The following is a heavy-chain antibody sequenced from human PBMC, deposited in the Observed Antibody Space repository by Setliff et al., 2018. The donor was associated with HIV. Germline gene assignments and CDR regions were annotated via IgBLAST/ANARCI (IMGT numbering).Heavy chain of an antibody. CDR2: IYYSGST. J-gene: IGHJ6*02. CDR1: GGSVSSGSYY. Sequence: SETLSLTCTVSGGSVSSGSYYWSWIRQPPGKGLEWIGYIYYSGSTKHNPSLKSRVTISLDTSKNQFSLKLTSVTAADTAVYYCARIFGDQGYYYGMDVWGQGTTVTVSS. D-gene: IGHD3-3*01. V-gene: IGHV4-61*01. CDR3: ARIFGDQGYYYGMDV.